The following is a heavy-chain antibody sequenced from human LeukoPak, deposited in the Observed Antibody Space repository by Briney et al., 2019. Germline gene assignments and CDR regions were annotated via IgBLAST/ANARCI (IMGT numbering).Heavy chain of an antibody. Sequence: GGSLRLSCAASGFTVSSNYMSWFRQAPGKGLEWVSVIYGGGSTYYADSVKGRFTISRDNSKNTLYLQMNSLRAEDTAVYYCSCEQPTAYDILTGYQYYFDYWGQGTLVTVSS. CDR1: GFTVSSNY. CDR2: IYGGGST. V-gene: IGHV3-66*01. D-gene: IGHD3-9*01. CDR3: SCEQPTAYDILTGYQYYFDY. J-gene: IGHJ4*02.